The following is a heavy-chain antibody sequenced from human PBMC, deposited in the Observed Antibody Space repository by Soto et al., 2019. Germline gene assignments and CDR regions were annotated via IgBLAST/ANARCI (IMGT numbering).Heavy chain of an antibody. V-gene: IGHV3-64*02. J-gene: IGHJ4*02. CDR1: GFTFSSYA. Sequence: TGGSLRLSCAASGFTFSSYAMHWVRQAPGKGLEYVSGISSNGGSTDYADSVKGRFTISRDNAKNSLYLQMNSLRAEDTAMYYCTSADSVLERSAYSRYWGQGSQVTVS. CDR3: TSADSVLERSAYSRY. CDR2: ISSNGGST. D-gene: IGHD2-15*01.